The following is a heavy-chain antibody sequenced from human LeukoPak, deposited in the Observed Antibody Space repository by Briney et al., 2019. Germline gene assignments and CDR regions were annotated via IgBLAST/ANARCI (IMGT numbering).Heavy chain of an antibody. J-gene: IGHJ4*02. CDR3: ARDRCSSTSCSYFDY. Sequence: SENLSLTCTVSGGSISSYYWSWIRQPPGKGLEWIGYIYYSGSTNYNPSLKSRVTISVDTSKNQFSLKLSSVTAADTAVYYCARDRCSSTSCSYFDYWGQGTLVTVSS. D-gene: IGHD2-2*01. CDR1: GGSISSYY. V-gene: IGHV4-59*01. CDR2: IYYSGST.